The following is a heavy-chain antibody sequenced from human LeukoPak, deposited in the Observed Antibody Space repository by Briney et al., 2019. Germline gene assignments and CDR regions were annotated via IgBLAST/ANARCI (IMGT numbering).Heavy chain of an antibody. CDR3: ARVLMRGGTTYDY. V-gene: IGHV3-21*01. CDR1: GFTFSSYS. Sequence: PGGSLRLSCAASGFTFSSYSMNWVRQALGKGLEWVSSISSSSSYIYYADSVKGRFTISRDNAKNSLYLQMNSLRAEDTAVYYCARVLMRGGTTYDYWGQGTLVTVSS. J-gene: IGHJ4*02. D-gene: IGHD1-26*01. CDR2: ISSSSSYI.